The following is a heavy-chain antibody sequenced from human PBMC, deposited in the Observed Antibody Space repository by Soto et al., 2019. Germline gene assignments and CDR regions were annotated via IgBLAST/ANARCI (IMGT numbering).Heavy chain of an antibody. D-gene: IGHD5-12*01. CDR2: ISSSSSHI. Sequence: PGGSLRLSCAASGFTFSSYSMNWVRQAPGKGLEWVSSISSSSSHIYYADSVKGRFTISRDNAKNSLYLQMNSLRAEDTAVYYCARDVQVDIVATRYYYYGMAVWGQGTTVTASS. J-gene: IGHJ6*02. V-gene: IGHV3-21*01. CDR1: GFTFSSYS. CDR3: ARDVQVDIVATRYYYYGMAV.